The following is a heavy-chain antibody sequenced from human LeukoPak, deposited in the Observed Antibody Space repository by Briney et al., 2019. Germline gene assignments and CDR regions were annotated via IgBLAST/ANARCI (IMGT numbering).Heavy chain of an antibody. V-gene: IGHV4-59*11. J-gene: IGHJ4*02. CDR3: ARAPVDYDFWSGHINGFDY. CDR1: GVSISSHY. D-gene: IGHD3-3*01. Sequence: SETLSITCTVSGVSISSHYWIWLRQPPRTVLDLIGYIYYSGSTNYNPSLKSRVTISVDTSKNQFSLKLSSVTAADTAVYYCARAPVDYDFWSGHINGFDYWGQGTLVTVSS. CDR2: IYYSGST.